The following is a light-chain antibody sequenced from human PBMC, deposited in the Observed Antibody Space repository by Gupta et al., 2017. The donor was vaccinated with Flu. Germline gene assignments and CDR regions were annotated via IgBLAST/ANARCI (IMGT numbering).Light chain of an antibody. J-gene: IGLJ3*02. V-gene: IGLV3-1*01. CDR2: QAT. Sequence: SYAWSPPPSLPVSPGQTAPNTCSAATSAGEYVSWYQQEAGQSPFLVIYQATKRPSGIPEPLSGSTSANTATMTSSETQALDDYYYYCQAWVRTISVFGGGTRLTVL. CDR3: QAWVRTISV. CDR1: TSAGEY.